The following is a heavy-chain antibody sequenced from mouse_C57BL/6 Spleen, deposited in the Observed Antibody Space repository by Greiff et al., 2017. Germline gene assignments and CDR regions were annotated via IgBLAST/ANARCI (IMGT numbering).Heavy chain of an antibody. V-gene: IGHV1-9*01. CDR3: ARRRDD. Sequence: QVQLQQSGAELMKPGASVKLSCKATGYTFTGYWIEWVKQRPGHGLEWIGEILPGSGSTNYNEKFKGKAPFTADTSSNTAYMQLSGLTTEDSAIYYCARRRDDWGQGTTLTVSS. J-gene: IGHJ2*01. CDR1: GYTFTGYW. CDR2: ILPGSGST.